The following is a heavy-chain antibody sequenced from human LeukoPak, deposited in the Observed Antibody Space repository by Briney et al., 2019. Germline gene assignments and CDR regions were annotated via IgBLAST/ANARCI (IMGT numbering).Heavy chain of an antibody. CDR1: GFTFSSYA. CDR3: ARATRSGSYFFDY. J-gene: IGHJ4*02. V-gene: IGHV3-23*01. Sequence: GGSLRLSCAASGFTFSSYAMSWVRQAPGKGLEWVSAISGSGGSTYYADSVKGRFTISRDNAQNSLYLQMNSLRAEDMALYYCARATRSGSYFFDYWGQGTLVTVSS. D-gene: IGHD1-26*01. CDR2: ISGSGGST.